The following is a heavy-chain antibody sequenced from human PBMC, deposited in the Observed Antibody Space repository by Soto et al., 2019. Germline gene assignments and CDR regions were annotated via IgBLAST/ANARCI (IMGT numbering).Heavy chain of an antibody. Sequence: ASVKVSCKASGYTFTGYYMHWVRQAPGQGLEWMGWINPNSGGTNYAQKFQGRVTMTRDTSISTAYMELSRPRSDDTAVYYCARDPPYSSGWEFDYWGQGTLVTVSS. V-gene: IGHV1-2*02. CDR3: ARDPPYSSGWEFDY. CDR2: INPNSGGT. CDR1: GYTFTGYY. D-gene: IGHD6-19*01. J-gene: IGHJ4*02.